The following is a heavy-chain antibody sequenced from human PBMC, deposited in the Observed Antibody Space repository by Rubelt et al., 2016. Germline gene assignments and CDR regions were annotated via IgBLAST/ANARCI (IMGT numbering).Heavy chain of an antibody. Sequence: QVQLQESGPGLVKPSETLSLTCSVSGVSIRSYYWSWIRQPPGKGLEWIASVSYSSTAYYNPSLKSRVTISVEPSTNRFSLTRSAVTAADTAVYYWARKIASHKGIDPWGQGTLVTVSS. CDR3: ARKIASHKGIDP. J-gene: IGHJ5*02. V-gene: IGHV4-59*08. CDR2: VSYSSTA. CDR1: GVSIRSYY.